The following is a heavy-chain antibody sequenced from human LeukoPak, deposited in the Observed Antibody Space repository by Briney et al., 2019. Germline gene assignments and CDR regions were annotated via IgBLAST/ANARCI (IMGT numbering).Heavy chain of an antibody. CDR2: LSHGGTRT. Sequence: GGSLRLSCAASGFTFRNFAMSWVRQAPGKGLEWVSGLSHGGTRTFYAASVKGRFTISRDDSNSTLFLQMDNLSVEDTATYYCAKDIELFMSWGQGTLVIVSS. J-gene: IGHJ5*02. CDR3: AKDIELFMS. D-gene: IGHD1-26*01. V-gene: IGHV3-23*01. CDR1: GFTFRNFA.